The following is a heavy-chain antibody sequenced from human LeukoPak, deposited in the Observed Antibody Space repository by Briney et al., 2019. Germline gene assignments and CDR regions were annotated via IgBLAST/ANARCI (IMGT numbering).Heavy chain of an antibody. CDR1: GGTFSSYA. D-gene: IGHD5-12*01. J-gene: IGHJ4*02. CDR3: AKGPYSGYHIRNFDY. CDR2: IIPIFGTA. V-gene: IGHV1-69*06. Sequence: RASVKVSFKASGGTFSSYAISWVRQAPGQGLEWMGGIIPIFGTANYAQKFQGRVTITADKSTSTAYMELSSLRSEDTAVYYCAKGPYSGYHIRNFDYWGQGTLVTVSS.